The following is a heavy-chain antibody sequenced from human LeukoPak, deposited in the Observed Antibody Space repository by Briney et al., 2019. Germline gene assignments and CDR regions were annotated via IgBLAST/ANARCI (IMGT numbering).Heavy chain of an antibody. CDR2: IYYSGNT. V-gene: IGHV4-39*01. Sequence: SETLSLTCIVSGDSISNSNLYWGWIRQPPGKGLEWIGSIYYSGNTYYNASLKSQVSISIDTSKNRFSLKLTSVTAADTAVYYCARQTGSGLFILPGGQGTLVTVSS. CDR1: GDSISNSNLY. D-gene: IGHD3/OR15-3a*01. CDR3: ARQTGSGLFILP. J-gene: IGHJ4*02.